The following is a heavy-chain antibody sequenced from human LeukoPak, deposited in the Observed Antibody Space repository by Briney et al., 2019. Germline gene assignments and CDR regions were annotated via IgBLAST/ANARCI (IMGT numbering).Heavy chain of an antibody. CDR2: IYYSGST. J-gene: IGHJ4*02. Sequence: SETLSLTCAVYGGSFSSYYWSWIRQPPGKGLEWIGYIYYSGSTNYNPSLKSRVTISVDTSKNQFSLKLSSVTAADTAVYYCARVMDTAMAIDYWGQGTLVTVSS. V-gene: IGHV4-59*01. CDR1: GGSFSSYY. CDR3: ARVMDTAMAIDY. D-gene: IGHD5-18*01.